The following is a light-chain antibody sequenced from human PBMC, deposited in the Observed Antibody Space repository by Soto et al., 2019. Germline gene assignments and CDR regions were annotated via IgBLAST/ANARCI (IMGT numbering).Light chain of an antibody. Sequence: EMVLTQSPATLSLSPGERATLSCRASQSVSSYLAWYQQKPGQAPRLLIYDASNRATGIPARFSGSGSGTDFTLTISSLEPADFAVYYCQQRENWPITFGQGTRLEIK. V-gene: IGKV3-11*01. CDR1: QSVSSY. J-gene: IGKJ5*01. CDR2: DAS. CDR3: QQRENWPIT.